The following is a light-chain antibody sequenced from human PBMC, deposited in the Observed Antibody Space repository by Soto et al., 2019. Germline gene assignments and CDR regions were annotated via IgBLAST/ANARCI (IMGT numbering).Light chain of an antibody. CDR2: DVS. V-gene: IGKV3-20*01. CDR3: QQYAHSPTT. J-gene: IGKJ5*01. Sequence: EIVLTQSPGTLSLSPGERATLSCRASQSVTKNCLGWYQQKPGQTPRLLIYDVSKRATGSPDRFSGSGSGTDFTLTINGLDPEDGAVYYCQQYAHSPTTFGQGTRLEIK. CDR1: QSVTKNC.